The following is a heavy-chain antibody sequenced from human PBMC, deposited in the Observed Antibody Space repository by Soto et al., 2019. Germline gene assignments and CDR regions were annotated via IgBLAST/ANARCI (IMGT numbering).Heavy chain of an antibody. CDR1: GFTFSSYW. CDR2: IKQDGSEK. D-gene: IGHD2-2*01. CDR3: ARGYCSSTSCYADDY. V-gene: IGHV3-7*01. J-gene: IGHJ4*02. Sequence: EVQLVESGGGLVQPGGSLRLSCAASGFTFSSYWMSWVRQAPGKGLEWVANIKQDGSEKYYVDSVKGRFTISRDNAKNSLYLKMNSLRAEDTAVYYCARGYCSSTSCYADDYWGQGTLVTVSS.